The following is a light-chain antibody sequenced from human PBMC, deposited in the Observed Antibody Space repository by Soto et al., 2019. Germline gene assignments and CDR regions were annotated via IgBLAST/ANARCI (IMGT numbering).Light chain of an antibody. Sequence: QSALTQPASVSGSPGQSIIISCTGTSSDVGSYNYVSWYQHHPGKAPKFMIYDVSNRPSGASNRFSGSKSGNTASLTISGLQAEDEADYYCSSYTTSGTLVFGSGTKLTVL. CDR1: SSDVGSYNY. CDR3: SSYTTSGTLV. V-gene: IGLV2-14*03. J-gene: IGLJ1*01. CDR2: DVS.